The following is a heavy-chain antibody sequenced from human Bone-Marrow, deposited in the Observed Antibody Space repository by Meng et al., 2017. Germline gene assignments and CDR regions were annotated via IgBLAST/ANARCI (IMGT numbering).Heavy chain of an antibody. D-gene: IGHD2-21*02. CDR3: ARMLAYCGGDCYSDWYFDL. J-gene: IGHJ2*01. Sequence: VKVSCKASGGTFSSYAISWVRQAPGQGLEWMGGIIPIFGTANYAQKFQGRVTITTDESTSTAYMELSSLRSEDTAVYYCARMLAYCGGDCYSDWYFDLWGRGTLVTVSS. CDR2: IIPIFGTA. V-gene: IGHV1-69*05. CDR1: GGTFSSYA.